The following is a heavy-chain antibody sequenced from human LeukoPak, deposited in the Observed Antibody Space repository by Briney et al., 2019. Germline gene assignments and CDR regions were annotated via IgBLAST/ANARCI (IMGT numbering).Heavy chain of an antibody. CDR2: MNPNSGNT. CDR3: ARETNYYDFWSGYSEKRFDY. D-gene: IGHD3-3*01. J-gene: IGHJ4*02. Sequence: ASVKVSCKASGYTFTSYDISWVRQATGQGLEWMGWMNPNSGNTGYAQKFQGRVTMTRNTSISTAYMELSSLRSEDTAVYYCARETNYYDFWSGYSEKRFDYWGQGTLVTVSS. V-gene: IGHV1-8*01. CDR1: GYTFTSYD.